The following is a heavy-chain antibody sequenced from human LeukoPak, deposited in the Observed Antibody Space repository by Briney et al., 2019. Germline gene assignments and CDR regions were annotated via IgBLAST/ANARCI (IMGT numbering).Heavy chain of an antibody. D-gene: IGHD3-22*01. CDR1: GYTFTSYY. J-gene: IGHJ5*02. CDR2: INPSGGST. V-gene: IGHV1-46*01. CDR3: ARASFSSGYLGTWFDP. Sequence: ASVKVSCKASGYTFTSYYMHWVRQAPGQGLEWMGIINPSGGSTSYAQKFQGRVTMTRDMSTSTVYMELSSLRSEDTAVYYCARASFSSGYLGTWFDPWGQGTLVTVSS.